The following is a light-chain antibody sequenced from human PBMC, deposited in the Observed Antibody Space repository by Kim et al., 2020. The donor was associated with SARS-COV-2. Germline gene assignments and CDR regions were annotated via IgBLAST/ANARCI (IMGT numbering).Light chain of an antibody. J-gene: IGKJ2*01. CDR2: GAS. V-gene: IGKV3-15*01. Sequence: EIVMTQSPATLSVSPGERVTLSCTASQSVNSNLPWYQQRRGQSPTLLIFGASTRATGVPARFSGRGFGTEFSFTISSLQSEDFAIYFCQQYENWPPYTFGQGTKLEI. CDR3: QQYENWPPYT. CDR1: QSVNSN.